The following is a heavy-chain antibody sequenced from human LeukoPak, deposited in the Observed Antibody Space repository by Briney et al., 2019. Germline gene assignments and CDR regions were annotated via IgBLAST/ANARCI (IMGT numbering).Heavy chain of an antibody. CDR3: AKGMDYAYAFDI. CDR1: GFTFSSYA. J-gene: IGHJ3*02. V-gene: IGHV3-23*01. CDR2: ISGSGGST. Sequence: AGGSLRLSCAASGFTFSSYAMSWVRQAPGKGLEWVSAISGSGGSTYYADSVKGRFTISRDNSKNTLYLQMNSLRAEDTAVYYCAKGMDYAYAFDIWGQGTMVTVSS. D-gene: IGHD4-17*01.